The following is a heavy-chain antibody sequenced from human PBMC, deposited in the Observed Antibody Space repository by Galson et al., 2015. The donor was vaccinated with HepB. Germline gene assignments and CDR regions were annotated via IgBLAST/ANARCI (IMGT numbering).Heavy chain of an antibody. CDR1: GFTFSSYS. CDR3: ARDPVPYCSSTSCRYYYYMDV. V-gene: IGHV3-48*01. CDR2: ISSSSSTI. J-gene: IGHJ6*03. D-gene: IGHD2-2*01. Sequence: SLRLSCAASGFTFSSYSMNWVRQAPGKGLEWVSYISSSSSTIYYADSVKGRFTISGDNAKNSLYLQMNSLRAEDTAVYYCARDPVPYCSSTSCRYYYYMDVWAKGPRSPSP.